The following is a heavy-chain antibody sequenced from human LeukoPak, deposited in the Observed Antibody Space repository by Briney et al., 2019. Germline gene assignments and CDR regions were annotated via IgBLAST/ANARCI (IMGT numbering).Heavy chain of an antibody. Sequence: KPGGSLRLSCAGSGFTFSDYYMSWIRQAPGKGLEWVSYISSSATTMYEADSVKGRFTISRDNAKNSVFLEVNSLRAEDTAVYYCARGSGPSSGPFDYWGQGTLVTVSS. J-gene: IGHJ4*02. CDR1: GFTFSDYY. CDR3: ARGSGPSSGPFDY. D-gene: IGHD5-18*01. V-gene: IGHV3-11*01. CDR2: ISSSATTM.